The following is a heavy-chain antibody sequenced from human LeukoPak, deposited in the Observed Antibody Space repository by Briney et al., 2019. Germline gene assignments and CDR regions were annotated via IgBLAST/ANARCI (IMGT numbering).Heavy chain of an antibody. CDR2: INPNSGGT. V-gene: IGHV1-2*02. D-gene: IGHD3-3*01. CDR1: GYTFTGYY. J-gene: IGHJ4*02. Sequence: ASVKVSCKASGYTFTGYYTHWVRQAPGQGLEWMGWINPNSGGTNYAQKFQGRVTMTRDTSISTAYMELSRLRSDDTAVYYCARATFFGVLGDYFDYWGQGTLVTVSS. CDR3: ARATFFGVLGDYFDY.